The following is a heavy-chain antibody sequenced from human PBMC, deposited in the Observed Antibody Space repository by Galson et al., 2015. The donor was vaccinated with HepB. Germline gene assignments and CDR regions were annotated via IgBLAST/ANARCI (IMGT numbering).Heavy chain of an antibody. V-gene: IGHV3-23*01. Sequence: SLRLSCAASGFTFSSYAMSWVRQAPGKGLEWVSAISGSGGSTYYADSVKGRFTISRDNSKNTLYLQMNSLRAEDTAVYYCASAPYDYGVRAGAFDIWGQGTMVTVSS. CDR2: ISGSGGST. CDR1: GFTFSSYA. J-gene: IGHJ3*02. CDR3: ASAPYDYGVRAGAFDI. D-gene: IGHD4-17*01.